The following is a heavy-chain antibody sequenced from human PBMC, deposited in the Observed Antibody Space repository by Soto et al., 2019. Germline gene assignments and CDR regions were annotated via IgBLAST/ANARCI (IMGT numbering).Heavy chain of an antibody. CDR3: VKDWTGSTCPCMDV. CDR1: GFTFIDYY. V-gene: IGHV3-23*01. D-gene: IGHD6-13*01. Sequence: GGSLRLPCAASGFTFIDYYMGWILQAQGKGLEWVSTISGSDDSTYYADSVKGRFTISRDNSKNTLYLQMSSLRVEDTAIYHCVKDWTGSTCPCMDVWGQGTTVTVSS. J-gene: IGHJ6*02. CDR2: ISGSDDST.